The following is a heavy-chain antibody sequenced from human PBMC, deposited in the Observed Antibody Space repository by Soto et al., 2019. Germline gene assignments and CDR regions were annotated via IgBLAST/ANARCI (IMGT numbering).Heavy chain of an antibody. Sequence: PRLSCAASGFTFSSSDMSWVRQAPGKGLEWVSSVSGSGDITYYADSVKGRFTISRDNSKNTLYLQMDSLRAEDTAVYYCAKLVPDWGQGTLVTVSS. CDR1: GFTFSSSD. CDR3: AKLVPD. CDR2: VSGSGDIT. V-gene: IGHV3-23*01. D-gene: IGHD2-8*02. J-gene: IGHJ4*02.